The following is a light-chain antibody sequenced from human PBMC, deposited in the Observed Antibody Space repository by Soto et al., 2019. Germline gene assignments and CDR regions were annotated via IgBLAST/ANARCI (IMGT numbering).Light chain of an antibody. CDR1: QSVSSSS. V-gene: IGKV3-20*01. J-gene: IGKJ5*01. Sequence: EIVLTQSPGTLSLSPGERATLSCRASQSVSSSSLAWYQQKPGQAPRLLIYGASSRATGIPDRFGGSGSGTDFTLTISRLEPEDFAVFFCQQYGSSLPITFGQGTRLEIK. CDR2: GAS. CDR3: QQYGSSLPIT.